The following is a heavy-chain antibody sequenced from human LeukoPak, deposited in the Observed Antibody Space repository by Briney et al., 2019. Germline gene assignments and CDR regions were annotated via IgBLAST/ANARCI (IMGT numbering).Heavy chain of an antibody. Sequence: SETLSLTCTVSGYSISTGYFWVWIQQPPGKGPEWIGNIHYSGTTYYNPSLNSRVAISVDTSKNQFFLNLSSVTAADTAIYYCARDGAGSGYSFDYWGLGILVTVSS. D-gene: IGHD3-22*01. CDR3: ARDGAGSGYSFDY. V-gene: IGHV4-38-2*02. CDR1: GYSISTGYF. CDR2: IHYSGTT. J-gene: IGHJ4*02.